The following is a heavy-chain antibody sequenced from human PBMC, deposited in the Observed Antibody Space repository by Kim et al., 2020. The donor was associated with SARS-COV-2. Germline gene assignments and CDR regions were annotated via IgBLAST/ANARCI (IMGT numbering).Heavy chain of an antibody. CDR1: GFTFDDYA. V-gene: IGHV3-43*02. D-gene: IGHD6-13*01. J-gene: IGHJ3*02. CDR2: ISGDGGST. CDR3: AKDGGYSSIWYGEDAFDI. Sequence: GGSLRLSCAASGFTFDDYAMHWVRQAPGKGLEWVSLISGDGGSTDYADSVKGRFTISRDNSKNSLYLQMNSLRTEDTALYYCAKDGGYSSIWYGEDAFDIWGQGTMVTVSS.